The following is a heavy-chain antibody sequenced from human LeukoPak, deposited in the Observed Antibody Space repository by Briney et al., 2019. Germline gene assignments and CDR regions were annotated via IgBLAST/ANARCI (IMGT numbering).Heavy chain of an antibody. CDR1: GASISRGGYY. V-gene: IGHV4-31*03. D-gene: IGHD4/OR15-4a*01. J-gene: IGHJ2*01. CDR3: ARANGNWYYDL. CDR2: IYDSGSP. Sequence: PSETLSLTCTVSGASISRGGYYWSWIRRHPGKGLEWIGHIYDSGSPYKNPSLKSRLSISGDTSKNQFSLKLTSVTAADTAVYYCARANGNWYYDLWGRGTLVTVSS.